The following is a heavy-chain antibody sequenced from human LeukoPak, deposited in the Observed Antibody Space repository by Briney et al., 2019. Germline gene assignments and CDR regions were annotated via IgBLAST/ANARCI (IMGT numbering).Heavy chain of an antibody. CDR3: AKGPYGSGSYYNYLGY. CDR1: GFTFDDYA. CDR2: TSWNSGSI. J-gene: IGHJ4*02. D-gene: IGHD3-10*01. Sequence: SLRLSCAASGFTFDDYAMHWVRQAPARGLARGSGTSWNSGSIGYADSVKGRVTISRDNAKNSLSLQMNCLRAEDTALYYCAKGPYGSGSYYNYLGYWGQGTLATDPS. V-gene: IGHV3-9*01.